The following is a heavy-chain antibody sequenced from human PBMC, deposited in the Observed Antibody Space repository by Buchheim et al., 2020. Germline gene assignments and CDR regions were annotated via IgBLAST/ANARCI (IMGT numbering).Heavy chain of an antibody. CDR3: ATVGAGRAARGVRMDYYYYYGMDV. CDR2: FDPEDGET. D-gene: IGHD6-6*01. Sequence: QVQLVQSGAEVKKPGASVKVSCKVSGYTLTELSMHWVRQAPGKGLEWMGGFDPEDGETIYAQKFQGRVTMTEDTSTGTAYMELSSLRSEDTAVYYCATVGAGRAARGVRMDYYYYYGMDVWGQGTT. V-gene: IGHV1-24*01. J-gene: IGHJ6*02. CDR1: GYTLTELS.